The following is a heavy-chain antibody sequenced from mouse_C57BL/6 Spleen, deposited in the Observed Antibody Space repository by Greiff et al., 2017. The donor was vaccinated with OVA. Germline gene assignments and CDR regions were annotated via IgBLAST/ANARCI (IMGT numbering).Heavy chain of an antibody. CDR2: IRLKSDNYAT. J-gene: IGHJ3*01. D-gene: IGHD1-1*01. CDR1: GFTFSNYW. V-gene: IGHV6-3*01. CDR3: TGSIYYYGSSPFAY. Sequence: EVQLQESGGGLVQPGGSMKLSCVASGFTFSNYWMNWVRQSPEKGLEWVAQIRLKSDNYATHYAESVKGRFTISRDDSKSSVYLQMNNLRAEDTGIYYCTGSIYYYGSSPFAYWGQGTLVTVSA.